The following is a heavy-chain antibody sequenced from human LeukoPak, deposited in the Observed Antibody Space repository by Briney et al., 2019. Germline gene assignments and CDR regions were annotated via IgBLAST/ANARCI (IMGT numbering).Heavy chain of an antibody. CDR2: IYYSGST. J-gene: IGHJ5*02. D-gene: IGHD6-19*01. CDR3: ARVLYSSGSSP. V-gene: IGHV4-61*01. CDR1: GGSVSSGSYY. Sequence: PSETLSLTCTVSGGSVSSGSYYWSWIRQPPGTGLEWIGYIYYSGSTNYNPSLKSRVTISVDTSKNQFSLKLSSVTAADTAVYYCARVLYSSGSSPWGQGTLVTVSS.